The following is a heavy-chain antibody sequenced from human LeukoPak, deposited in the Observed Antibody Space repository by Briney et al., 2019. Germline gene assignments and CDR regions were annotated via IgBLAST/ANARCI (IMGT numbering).Heavy chain of an antibody. V-gene: IGHV3-7*01. D-gene: IGHD1-26*01. CDR1: GLSISSFW. Sequence: GGSLRLSCEASGLSISSFWMGWLRQTPGEGLEWVANIKHDGSARNYVESVKGRFTISRDNTKNSVYLQMNSLRAEDTAVYYCARDYPASGGYDSWGQGTLVIVSS. CDR2: IKHDGSAR. CDR3: ARDYPASGGYDS. J-gene: IGHJ5*01.